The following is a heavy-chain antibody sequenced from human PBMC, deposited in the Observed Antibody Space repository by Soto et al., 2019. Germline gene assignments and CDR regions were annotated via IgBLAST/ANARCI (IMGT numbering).Heavy chain of an antibody. CDR2: ISYDGSNK. CDR1: GFTFSSYG. Sequence: GGSLRLSCAASGFTFSSYGMHWVRQAPGKGLEWVAVISYDGSNKYYADSVKGRFTISRGNSKNTLYLQMNSLRAEDTAVYYCAKSASITIFGVVTAGGMDVWGQGTTVTVSS. J-gene: IGHJ6*02. CDR3: AKSASITIFGVVTAGGMDV. D-gene: IGHD3-3*01. V-gene: IGHV3-30*18.